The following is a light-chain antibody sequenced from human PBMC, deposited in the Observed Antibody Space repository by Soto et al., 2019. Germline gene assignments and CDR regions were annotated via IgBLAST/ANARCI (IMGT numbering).Light chain of an antibody. CDR2: LGS. CDR3: MQSLQIRT. J-gene: IGKJ1*01. V-gene: IGKV2-28*01. Sequence: EIVMTQSPLSLPVTPGEPASISCTSSQSLLHSNGYSYLDWYLQKPGQSPQLLIYLGSNRASGVPDRFSGSGSGTDLTLKISRVEAEDVGVYYCMQSLQIRTFGQGTTVEIK. CDR1: QSLLHSNGYSY.